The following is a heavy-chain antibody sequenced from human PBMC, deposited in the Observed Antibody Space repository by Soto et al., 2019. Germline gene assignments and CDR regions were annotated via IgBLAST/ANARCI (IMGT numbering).Heavy chain of an antibody. Sequence: ASVKVSCKASGYTFTSYYMHWVRQAPGQGLEWMGIINPSGGSTSYAQKFQGRVTMTRDTSTSTVYMELSSLRSEDTAVYYCARGDKGEQLVPSYYYIDYWGQGTLVTVSS. J-gene: IGHJ4*02. V-gene: IGHV1-46*01. D-gene: IGHD6-6*01. CDR2: INPSGGST. CDR3: ARGDKGEQLVPSYYYIDY. CDR1: GYTFTSYY.